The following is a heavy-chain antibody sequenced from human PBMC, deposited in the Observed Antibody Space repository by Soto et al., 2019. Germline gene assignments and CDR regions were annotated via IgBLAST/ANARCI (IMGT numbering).Heavy chain of an antibody. J-gene: IGHJ4*02. V-gene: IGHV3-9*01. CDR3: AKTYDYIWGSYRQSGYFDY. CDR1: GFTFDDYA. D-gene: IGHD3-16*02. CDR2: ISWNSGSL. Sequence: EVQLVESGGGLVQPGRSLRLSCAASGFTFDDYAMHWVRQAPGKGLEWVSGISWNSGSLGYADSVKGRFTISRDNAKNSLYLQMNSLRAEDTALYYCAKTYDYIWGSYRQSGYFDYWGQGTLVTVSS.